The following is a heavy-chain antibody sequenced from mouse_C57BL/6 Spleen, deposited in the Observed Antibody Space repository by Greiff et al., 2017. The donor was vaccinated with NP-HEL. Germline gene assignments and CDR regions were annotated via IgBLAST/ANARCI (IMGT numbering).Heavy chain of an antibody. J-gene: IGHJ2*01. CDR3: TRRNDGYYVDYFDY. CDR2: IDPETGGT. CDR1: GYTFTDYE. D-gene: IGHD2-3*01. V-gene: IGHV1-15*01. Sequence: VQRVESGAELVRPGASVTLSCKASGYTFTDYEMNWVKQTPVHGLEWIGAIDPETGGTAYNQKFKGKAILTADKSSSTAYMELRSLTSEDSAVYYCTRRNDGYYVDYFDYWGQGTTLTVSS.